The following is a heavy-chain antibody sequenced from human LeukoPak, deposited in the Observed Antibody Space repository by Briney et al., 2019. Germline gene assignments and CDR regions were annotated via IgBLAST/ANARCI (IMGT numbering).Heavy chain of an antibody. CDR1: GFTVSSNY. Sequence: GGSLRLSCAASGFTVSSNYMSWVRQAPGKGLEWVSVIYSGGSTYYADSVKGRFTISRDNSKNTLYLQMNSLRAEDTAVYYCASLLYYYDSSGRSSGRNYYFDYWGQGTLVTVSS. V-gene: IGHV3-53*01. J-gene: IGHJ4*02. CDR2: IYSGGST. D-gene: IGHD3-22*01. CDR3: ASLLYYYDSSGRSSGRNYYFDY.